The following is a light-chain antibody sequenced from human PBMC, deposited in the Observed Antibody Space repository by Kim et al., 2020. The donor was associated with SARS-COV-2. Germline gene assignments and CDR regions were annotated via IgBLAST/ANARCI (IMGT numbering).Light chain of an antibody. J-gene: IGKJ4*01. CDR1: QTINNN. Sequence: EIVMTQSPATLSVSPGERATLSCRGSQTINNNLAWYQQKPGQAPRLLIYSASTRATGIPARFSGSGSGTEFTLTITGLQSDDVAVYSCQQYNDWPLTFGGGTKVAIK. V-gene: IGKV3-15*01. CDR2: SAS. CDR3: QQYNDWPLT.